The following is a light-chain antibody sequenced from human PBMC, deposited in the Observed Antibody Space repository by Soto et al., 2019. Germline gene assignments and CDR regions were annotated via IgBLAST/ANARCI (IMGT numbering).Light chain of an antibody. CDR3: QQYQSLPFT. Sequence: IQLTQSPSSLSASVGDRVTITCRASQGISSYLAWYQQKPGKAPKLLIYAASTLQSGVPSRFSGSGSGTDFTLTISSLQPEDAAVYYCQQYQSLPFTFGPGTKVHI. J-gene: IGKJ3*01. CDR2: AAS. V-gene: IGKV1-9*01. CDR1: QGISSY.